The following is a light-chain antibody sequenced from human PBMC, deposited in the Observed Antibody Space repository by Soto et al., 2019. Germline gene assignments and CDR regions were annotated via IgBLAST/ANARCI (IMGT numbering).Light chain of an antibody. J-gene: IGKJ3*01. Sequence: DIQMTQSPSTLSGSVGDRVTITCRASQTISSWLAWYQQKPGKAPKLLIYKASSLESGVPSRFSGSGSETEFTLTISSLQPDDFATYYCQQYNSYSFGPGTKVDIK. CDR3: QQYNSYS. V-gene: IGKV1-5*03. CDR1: QTISSW. CDR2: KAS.